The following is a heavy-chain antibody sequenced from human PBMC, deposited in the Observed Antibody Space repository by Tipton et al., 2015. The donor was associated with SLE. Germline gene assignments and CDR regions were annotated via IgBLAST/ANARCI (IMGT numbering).Heavy chain of an antibody. Sequence: TLSLTCTVSGGSISSGSYYWSWIPQPAGKGLEWIGRIYTRGSTNYNPSLKSRVTISVDTSKNQFSLKLSSVTAADTAVYYCARLFEGGGCYGDAFDIRGKGRMVPASS. CDR1: GGSISSGSYY. CDR2: IYTRGST. CDR3: ARLFEGGGCYGDAFDI. J-gene: IGHJ3*02. V-gene: IGHV4-61*02. D-gene: IGHD2-21*01.